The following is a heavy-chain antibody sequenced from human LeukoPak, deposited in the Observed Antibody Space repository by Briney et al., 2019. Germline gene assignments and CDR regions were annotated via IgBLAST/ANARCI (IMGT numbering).Heavy chain of an antibody. D-gene: IGHD3-3*01. CDR1: GGSFSGYY. J-gene: IGHJ6*03. CDR2: INHSGST. V-gene: IGHV4-34*01. Sequence: PPETLSLTCAVYGGSFSGYYWSWIRQPPGKGLEWIGEINHSGSTNYNPSLKSRVTISVDTSKNQFSLKLSSVTAADTAVYYCARGPRRFLHYYMDVWGKGTTVTVSS. CDR3: ARGPRRFLHYYMDV.